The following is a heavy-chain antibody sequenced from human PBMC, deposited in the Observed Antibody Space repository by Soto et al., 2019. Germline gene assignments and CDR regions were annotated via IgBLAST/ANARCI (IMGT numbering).Heavy chain of an antibody. CDR1: GYILTELS. D-gene: IGHD2-21*02. J-gene: IGHJ4*02. Sequence: ASVKVSCKVSGYILTELSMHWVRQAPGKGLEWMGGFDPEDGETIYAQKFQGRVTMTEDTSTDTVYMELSSLRSEDTAVYYCATAGSVVTPRPADYWGQGTLVTVSS. CDR3: ATAGSVVTPRPADY. CDR2: FDPEDGET. V-gene: IGHV1-24*01.